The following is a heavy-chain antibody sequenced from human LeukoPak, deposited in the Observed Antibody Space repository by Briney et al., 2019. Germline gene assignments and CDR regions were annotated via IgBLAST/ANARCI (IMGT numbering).Heavy chain of an antibody. CDR2: ISSSSSYI. Sequence: GGSLRLSCAASGFTFSSYSMNWVRQAPGKGLEWVSSISSSSSYIYYADSVKGRFTNSRDNAKNSLYLQMNSLRAEDTAVNYCARDLDYYDSSGADWGQGTLVTVSS. CDR1: GFTFSSYS. J-gene: IGHJ4*02. CDR3: ARDLDYYDSSGAD. D-gene: IGHD3-22*01. V-gene: IGHV3-21*01.